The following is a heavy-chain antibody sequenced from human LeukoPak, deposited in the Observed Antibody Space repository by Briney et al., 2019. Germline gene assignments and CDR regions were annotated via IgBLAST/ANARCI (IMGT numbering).Heavy chain of an antibody. CDR1: GFTFNDYA. CDR2: ISYDGYDK. V-gene: IGHV3-30-3*01. D-gene: IGHD6-13*01. CDR3: ARDFFPIVDSTWYEIGY. J-gene: IGHJ4*02. Sequence: GGSLRLSCAASGFTFNDYAMYWVRQTPGKGLEWVALISYDGYDKSYADSVRGRFTVSRANSKNTLYLQMDSLRSEDTAVYYCARDFFPIVDSTWYEIGYWGQGTLVTVSS.